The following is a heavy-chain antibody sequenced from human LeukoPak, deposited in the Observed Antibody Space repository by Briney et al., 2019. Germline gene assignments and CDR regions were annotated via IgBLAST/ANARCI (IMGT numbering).Heavy chain of an antibody. Sequence: PGGSLRLSCAASGFTFDDYAMHWVRQAPGKGLEWVSLISWDGGSTYYADSVKGRFTISRDNSKNSLYLQMNSLRAEDTALYYCAKEYYYDSSGYSGRGEYYFDYWGQGTLVTVSS. D-gene: IGHD3-22*01. CDR3: AKEYYYDSSGYSGRGEYYFDY. CDR1: GFTFDDYA. CDR2: ISWDGGST. V-gene: IGHV3-43D*03. J-gene: IGHJ4*02.